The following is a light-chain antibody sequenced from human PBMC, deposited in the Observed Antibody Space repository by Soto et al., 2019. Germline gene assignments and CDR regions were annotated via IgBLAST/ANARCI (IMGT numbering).Light chain of an antibody. CDR2: EGS. Sequence: QSALTQPASVSGSPGQSITISCTGTSSDVGSYNHVSWYQQHPGKAPKVMIYEGSKRPSGISNRFSGSKSGNTASLTISGLQAEDEADYYCCSYTGSSTYVVFGGGTKLTVL. CDR3: CSYTGSSTYVV. J-gene: IGLJ2*01. V-gene: IGLV2-23*01. CDR1: SSDVGSYNH.